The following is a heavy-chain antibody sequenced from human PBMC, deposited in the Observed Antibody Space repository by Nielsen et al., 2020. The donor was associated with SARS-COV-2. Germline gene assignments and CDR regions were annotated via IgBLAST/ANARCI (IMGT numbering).Heavy chain of an antibody. Sequence: VRQAPGKGLEWVAVIWYDGSNKYYADSVKGRFTISRDNSKNTLYLQMNSLRAEDTAVYYCAAPRGGAFDIWGQGTMVTVSS. CDR2: IWYDGSNK. D-gene: IGHD3-16*01. V-gene: IGHV3-33*01. J-gene: IGHJ3*02. CDR3: AAPRGGAFDI.